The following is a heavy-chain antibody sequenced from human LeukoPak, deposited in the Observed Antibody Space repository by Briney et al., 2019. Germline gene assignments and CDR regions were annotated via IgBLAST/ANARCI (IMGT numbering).Heavy chain of an antibody. Sequence: PGRSLRPSCAASGFTFRSYGMHWVRQAPGKGLQWVAVIWYDGSNKYYADSVKGRFTISRDNSKNTLSLQRNSLRAEDTAVYYCARELPPLEKYYFDYWGQGTLVTVSS. CDR1: GFTFRSYG. CDR2: IWYDGSNK. D-gene: IGHD3-3*01. J-gene: IGHJ4*02. V-gene: IGHV3-33*01. CDR3: ARELPPLEKYYFDY.